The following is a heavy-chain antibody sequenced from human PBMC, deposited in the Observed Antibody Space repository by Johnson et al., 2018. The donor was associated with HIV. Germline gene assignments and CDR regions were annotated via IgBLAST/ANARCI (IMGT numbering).Heavy chain of an antibody. CDR3: AKYRQQLVRSAFDI. V-gene: IGHV3-13*01. CDR2: IGTTGDT. Sequence: EVQLVESGGGVVQPGRSLRLSCAASGFTFSSYDMHWVRQPTGQGLEWVSTIGTTGDTYYPGSVTGRFTISRDNSKNTLYLQMNSLRAEDTAVYYCAKYRQQLVRSAFDIWGQGTMVTVSS. CDR1: GFTFSSYD. D-gene: IGHD6-13*01. J-gene: IGHJ3*02.